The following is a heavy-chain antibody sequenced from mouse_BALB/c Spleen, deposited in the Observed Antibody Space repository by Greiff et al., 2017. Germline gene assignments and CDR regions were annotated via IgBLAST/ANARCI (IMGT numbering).Heavy chain of an antibody. Sequence: VQLQQSGAELARPGASVKLSCKASGYTFTSYWMQWVKQRPGQGLEWIGAIYPGDGDTRYTQKFKGKATLTADKSSSTAYMQLSSLASEDSAVYYCARGEGSYWYFDVWGAGTTVTVSS. J-gene: IGHJ1*01. CDR2: IYPGDGDT. V-gene: IGHV1-87*01. CDR3: ARGEGSYWYFDV. CDR1: GYTFTSYW.